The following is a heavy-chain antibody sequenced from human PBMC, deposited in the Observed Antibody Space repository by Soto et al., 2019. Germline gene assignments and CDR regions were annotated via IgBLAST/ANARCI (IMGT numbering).Heavy chain of an antibody. D-gene: IGHD3-10*01. J-gene: IGHJ5*02. CDR2: INAGNGNI. CDR1: RNTFTSNA. V-gene: IGHV1-3*01. Sequence: VKVSYKASRNTFTSNAVHWVRQAPGQRLEWMGWINAGNGNIKYSQKFQGRITITRDTSASTAYMELSSLRSEDTAVYYCARDSGSPWGPGTLVTVSS. CDR3: ARDSGSP.